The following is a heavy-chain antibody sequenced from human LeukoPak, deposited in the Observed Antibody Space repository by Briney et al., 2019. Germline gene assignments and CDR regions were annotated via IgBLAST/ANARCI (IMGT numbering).Heavy chain of an antibody. D-gene: IGHD5-24*01. J-gene: IGHJ4*02. CDR3: ASRKKGMATAGFDY. Sequence: GESLKISCKGSGYSFTSYWIGWVRQMTGKGLEWMGIIYPGDSDTSYSPSFQGKVIISAEKSISTAYLQWSSLKASDTALYYCASRKKGMATAGFDYWGQGTLVTVSS. CDR1: GYSFTSYW. V-gene: IGHV5-51*01. CDR2: IYPGDSDT.